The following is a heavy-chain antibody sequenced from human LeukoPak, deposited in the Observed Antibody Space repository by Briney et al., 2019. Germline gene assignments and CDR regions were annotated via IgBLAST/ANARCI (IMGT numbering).Heavy chain of an antibody. D-gene: IGHD5-24*01. V-gene: IGHV4-59*01. CDR2: IYYSGST. J-gene: IGHJ4*02. CDR3: ARVGYNKRNHFDY. Sequence: PSETLSLTCTVSGGSIGSYYWSWIRQPPGKGLEWIGYIYYSGSTNYNPSLKSRVTISVDTSKNQFSLKLSSVTAADTAVYYCARVGYNKRNHFDYWGQGTLVTVSS. CDR1: GGSIGSYY.